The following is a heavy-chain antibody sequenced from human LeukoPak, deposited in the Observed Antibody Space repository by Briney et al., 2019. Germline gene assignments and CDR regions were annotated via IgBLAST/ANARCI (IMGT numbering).Heavy chain of an antibody. CDR1: GFNFYKYG. Sequence: PGGSLRLSCAASGFNFYKYGMSCVRQAPGKGLEWVSGINWNGGSTGYADSVKGRFTISRDNAKNSLYLQMNSLRAEDTALYYCARIDTYSYDSSGYYSAVDIWGQGTIVTVSS. CDR2: INWNGGST. D-gene: IGHD3-22*01. J-gene: IGHJ3*02. CDR3: ARIDTYSYDSSGYYSAVDI. V-gene: IGHV3-20*04.